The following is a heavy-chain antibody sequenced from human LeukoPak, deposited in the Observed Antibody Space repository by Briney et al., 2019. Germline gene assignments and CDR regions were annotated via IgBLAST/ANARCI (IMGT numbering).Heavy chain of an antibody. V-gene: IGHV1-2*02. CDR1: GYTFTSYG. Sequence: ASVKVSCKASGYTFTSYGISWVRQAPGQGLEWMGWINPNSGGTNYAQKFQGRVTMTRDTSISTAYMELSRLRSDDTAVYYCARPRAYSGRWVFGYWGQGTLVTVSS. CDR3: ARPRAYSGRWVFGY. D-gene: IGHD1-26*01. CDR2: INPNSGGT. J-gene: IGHJ4*02.